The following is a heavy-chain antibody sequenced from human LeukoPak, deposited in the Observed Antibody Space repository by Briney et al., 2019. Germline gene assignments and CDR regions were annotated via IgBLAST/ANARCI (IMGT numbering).Heavy chain of an antibody. CDR1: GFTFSSYA. CDR3: ARGYHDYGDLDAFDI. D-gene: IGHD4-17*01. Sequence: GGSLRLSCAASGFTFSSYAMHWVRQAPGKGLEWVAVISYDGSNKYYADSVKGRFTISRDNSKNTLYLQMNSLRAEDTAVYCCARGYHDYGDLDAFDIWGQGTMVTVSS. CDR2: ISYDGSNK. J-gene: IGHJ3*02. V-gene: IGHV3-30-3*01.